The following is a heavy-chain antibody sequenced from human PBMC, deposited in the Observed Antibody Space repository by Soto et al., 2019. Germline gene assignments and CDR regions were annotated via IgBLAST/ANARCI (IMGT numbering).Heavy chain of an antibody. J-gene: IGHJ4*02. V-gene: IGHV1-18*01. CDR1: GYTFSSSS. D-gene: IGHD7-27*01. CDR3: ARNASGVFDS. Sequence: QVQLVQSGAQVKKPGASVKVSCKASGYTFSSSSISWVRQAPGQGLECMGWISVYNGNTNYEQTLQGRVTMSTDTSTGTAYMELRSLRSDDTAVYYCARNASGVFDSWGQGTLVTVSS. CDR2: ISVYNGNT.